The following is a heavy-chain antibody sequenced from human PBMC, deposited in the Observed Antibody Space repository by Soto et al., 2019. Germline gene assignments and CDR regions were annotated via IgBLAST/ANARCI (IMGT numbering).Heavy chain of an antibody. CDR1: GDSFSNYW. J-gene: IGHJ5*02. CDR2: IYPGDSDT. D-gene: IGHD3-16*01. Sequence: PGESLKISCKGSGDSFSNYWIAWVRQMPGKGLEWMGIIYPGDSDTRYSPSFQGQVTISADKSINTAYLRWSSLKASDTAMYYCAGDGVRNGAYNGWLDPWGQGTLVTVSS. CDR3: AGDGVRNGAYNGWLDP. V-gene: IGHV5-51*01.